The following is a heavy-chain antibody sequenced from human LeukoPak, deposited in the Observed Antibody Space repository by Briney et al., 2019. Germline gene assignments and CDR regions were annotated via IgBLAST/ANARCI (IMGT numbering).Heavy chain of an antibody. J-gene: IGHJ5*02. CDR2: INPNSGGT. CDR3: ARVVYSYRHNWFDP. CDR1: GYTFTGYY. D-gene: IGHD5-18*01. V-gene: IGHV1-2*02. Sequence: ASVKVSCKASGYTFTGYYMHWVRQAPGQGLEWMGWINPNSGGTNYAQKFQGRVTMTRDTSISTAYMELSRLRSDDTAVYYCARVVYSYRHNWFDPWGQRTLVTVSS.